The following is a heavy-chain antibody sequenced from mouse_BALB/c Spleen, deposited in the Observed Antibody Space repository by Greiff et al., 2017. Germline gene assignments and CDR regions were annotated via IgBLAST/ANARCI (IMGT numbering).Heavy chain of an antibody. CDR1: GFTFSSFG. CDR2: ISSGSSTI. D-gene: IGHD4-1*01. Sequence: EVQVVESGGGLVQPGGSRKLSCAASGFTFSSFGMHWVRQAPEKGLEWVAYISSGSSTIYYADTVKGRFTISRDNPKNTLFLQMTSLRSEDTAMYYCARGWDGGFADWGQGTLVTVSA. V-gene: IGHV5-17*02. CDR3: ARGWDGGFAD. J-gene: IGHJ3*01.